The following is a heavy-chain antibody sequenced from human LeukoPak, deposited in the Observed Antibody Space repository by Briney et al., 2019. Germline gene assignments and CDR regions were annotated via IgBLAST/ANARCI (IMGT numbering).Heavy chain of an antibody. CDR3: ARGEYGGGWYARGFFDY. J-gene: IGHJ4*02. D-gene: IGHD6-19*01. Sequence: ASVKVSCKASGYSFTSYGISWVRQAPGQGLEWTGWISTHNGNTNYAQKLQGRVTMTIDTSTSTAYMDLTSLRSGDTAVYYCARGEYGGGWYARGFFDYWGQGTLVTVSS. CDR1: GYSFTSYG. CDR2: ISTHNGNT. V-gene: IGHV1-18*01.